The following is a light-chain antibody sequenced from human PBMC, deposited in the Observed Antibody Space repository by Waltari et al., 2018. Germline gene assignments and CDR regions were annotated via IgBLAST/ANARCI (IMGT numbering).Light chain of an antibody. J-gene: IGKJ1*01. CDR1: PSVSGND. CDR3: QQYSSPWT. CDR2: GAS. Sequence: EIVLTQSPGTLSLSPGERATLSCRASPSVSGNDLAWYQQKPDQAPRLLIYGASSRATGIPDRFSGSGSETDFTLTITRLEPEDFAVYYCQQYSSPWTFGQGTKVEIK. V-gene: IGKV3-20*01.